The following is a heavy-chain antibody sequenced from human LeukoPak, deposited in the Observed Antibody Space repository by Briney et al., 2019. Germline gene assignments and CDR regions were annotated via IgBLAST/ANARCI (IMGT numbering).Heavy chain of an antibody. V-gene: IGHV3-7*01. CDR3: ARDTGGGFDP. Sequence: GGSLRLSCAASGFNFRNYWISWVRQAPGKGREWGANIKDDGRDKYYVDSVKGRFTISREKDRNTLSLQMISLRVEDTAVYYCARDTGGGFDPWGQGTLVTVSS. J-gene: IGHJ5*02. CDR2: IKDDGRDK. D-gene: IGHD1-1*01. CDR1: GFNFRNYW.